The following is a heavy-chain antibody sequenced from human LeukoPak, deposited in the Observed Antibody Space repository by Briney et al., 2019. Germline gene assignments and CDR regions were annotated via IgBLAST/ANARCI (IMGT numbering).Heavy chain of an antibody. D-gene: IGHD3-10*01. CDR2: LYPADSDT. J-gene: IGHJ4*02. CDR3: ARQSRDGSKTRGYYFDY. CDR1: GYIFTNYW. Sequence: GESPKISCRVSGYIFTNYWIGWVRQTPGKGLESMGILYPADSDTTYSPSFQGQVTISADKSISTVYLQWSSLKASDTAMYYCARQSRDGSKTRGYYFDYWGPGTQVTVSS. V-gene: IGHV5-51*01.